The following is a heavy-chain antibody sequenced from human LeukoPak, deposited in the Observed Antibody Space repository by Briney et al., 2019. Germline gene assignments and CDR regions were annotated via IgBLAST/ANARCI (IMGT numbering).Heavy chain of an antibody. CDR1: GFTFSSYA. J-gene: IGHJ3*02. Sequence: GRSPRLSCAASGFTFSSYAMHWVRQAPGKGLEWVAVISYDGSNKYYADSVKGRFTISRDNSKNTLYLQMNSLRAEDTAVYYCARDGYCSGGSCYSEISGDAFDIWGQGTMVTVSS. CDR3: ARDGYCSGGSCYSEISGDAFDI. D-gene: IGHD2-15*01. CDR2: ISYDGSNK. V-gene: IGHV3-30*04.